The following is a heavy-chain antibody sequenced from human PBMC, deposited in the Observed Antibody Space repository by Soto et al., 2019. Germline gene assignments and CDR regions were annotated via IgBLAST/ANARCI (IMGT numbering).Heavy chain of an antibody. J-gene: IGHJ5*02. V-gene: IGHV3-7*03. Sequence: GGSLRLSCAASGFTFSSYWMSWVRQAPGKGLEWVANIKQDGSEKYYVDSVKGRFTISRDNAKNSLYLQMNSLRAEDTAVYYCARGVVKTTVAIFVRWFDPWGQGTLVTVSS. CDR2: IKQDGSEK. D-gene: IGHD4-17*01. CDR3: ARGVVKTTVAIFVRWFDP. CDR1: GFTFSSYW.